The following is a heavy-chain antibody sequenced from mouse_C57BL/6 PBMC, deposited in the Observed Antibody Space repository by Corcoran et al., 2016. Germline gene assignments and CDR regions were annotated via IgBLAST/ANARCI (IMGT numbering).Heavy chain of an antibody. D-gene: IGHD2-1*01. V-gene: IGHV9-3*01. CDR2: INTYSGVP. J-gene: IGHJ1*03. CDR1: GYTFTTYG. CDR3: SRFVYGNWSFDV. Sequence: QIQLVQSGPELKKPGETVKISCKASGYTFTTYGMSWVKQAPGKGLKWMGWINTYSGVPTYADDFKGRFAFSLETSASTAYLQINNLKNEDTATYFCSRFVYGNWSFDVGCTGTTVTVS.